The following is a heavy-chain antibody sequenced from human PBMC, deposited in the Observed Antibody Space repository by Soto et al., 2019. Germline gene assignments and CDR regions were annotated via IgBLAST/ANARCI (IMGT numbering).Heavy chain of an antibody. Sequence: GESLKISCEASGFVFTNLWMHWVRHVPGKGLVWVARIDTSGHSTNYAESVKGRFTISRDNAKNTVSLQMNSLRVEDTGVYYCAKDSWYFDLWSQGSQVTGSS. CDR2: IDTSGHST. J-gene: IGHJ4*02. V-gene: IGHV3-74*01. D-gene: IGHD6-13*01. CDR3: AKDSWYFDL. CDR1: GFVFTNLW.